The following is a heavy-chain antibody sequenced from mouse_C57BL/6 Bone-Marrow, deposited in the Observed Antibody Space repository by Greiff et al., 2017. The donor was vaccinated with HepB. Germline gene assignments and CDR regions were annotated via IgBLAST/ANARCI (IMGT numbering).Heavy chain of an antibody. CDR1: GYTFTSYW. CDR3: ARWGQLRLPDY. CDR2: IDPSDSYT. D-gene: IGHD3-2*02. V-gene: IGHV1-69*01. J-gene: IGHJ2*01. Sequence: VQLQQPGAELVMPGASVKLSCKASGYTFTSYWMHWVKQRPGQGLEWIGEIDPSDSYTNYNQKFKGKSTLTVDKSSSTAYMQLSSLTSEDSAVYYCARWGQLRLPDYWGQGTTLTVSS.